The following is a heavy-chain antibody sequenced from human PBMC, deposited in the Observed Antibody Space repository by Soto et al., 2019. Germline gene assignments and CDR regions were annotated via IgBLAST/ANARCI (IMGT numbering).Heavy chain of an antibody. D-gene: IGHD1-1*01. V-gene: IGHV1-2*02. Sequence: ASVKVSCKASGYTFTSYGISWVRQAPGQGLEWMGWINPNSGGTNYAQKFQGRVTMTRDTSISTAYMELSRLGSDDTAVYYCARGNQALDYWGQGTLVTVSS. CDR2: INPNSGGT. CDR3: ARGNQALDY. CDR1: GYTFTSYG. J-gene: IGHJ4*02.